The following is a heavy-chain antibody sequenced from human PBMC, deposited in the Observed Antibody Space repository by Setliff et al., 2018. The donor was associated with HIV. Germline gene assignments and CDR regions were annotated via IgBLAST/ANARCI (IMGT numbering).Heavy chain of an antibody. Sequence: PSETLSLTCTVSGASITSHYWSWIRQSPGRELEWIGYIYSTGSTNYNPSLQSRVSISMDASKNKFSLKVTSVTSADTAVYYCAKGAGFYGDYTFDHWGQGTVVTVSS. CDR2: IYSTGST. V-gene: IGHV4-59*11. CDR1: GASITSHY. J-gene: IGHJ4*02. D-gene: IGHD4-17*01. CDR3: AKGAGFYGDYTFDH.